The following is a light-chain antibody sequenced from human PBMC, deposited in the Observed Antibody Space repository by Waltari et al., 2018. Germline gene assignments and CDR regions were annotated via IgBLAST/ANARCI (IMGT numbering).Light chain of an antibody. V-gene: IGKV3D-15*01. CDR1: QGVSSS. Sequence: ETVLTQSPATLSVSPGDTATLPCRASQGVSSSLAWYQQKPGQAPRLLIYCAFTRATGIPARFSGGGSGTEFTLTINSLQSEDFAVYYCQQYYNLPPGLTFGGGTKVEVK. CDR3: QQYYNLPPGLT. J-gene: IGKJ4*01. CDR2: CAF.